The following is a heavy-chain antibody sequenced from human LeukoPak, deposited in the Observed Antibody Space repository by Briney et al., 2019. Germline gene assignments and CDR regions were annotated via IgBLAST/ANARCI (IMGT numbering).Heavy chain of an antibody. V-gene: IGHV4-59*08. CDR1: GGSISSYY. D-gene: IGHD6-13*01. CDR2: IYYSGST. Sequence: SETLSLTCTVSGGSISSYYWSWIRQPPGKGLEWIGYIYYSGSTNYNPSLKSRVTISVDTSKNQFSLKLSSVTTADTAVYYCARRAAAGPAVRREDPGFDYWGQGTLVTVSS. J-gene: IGHJ4*02. CDR3: ARRAAAGPAVRREDPGFDY.